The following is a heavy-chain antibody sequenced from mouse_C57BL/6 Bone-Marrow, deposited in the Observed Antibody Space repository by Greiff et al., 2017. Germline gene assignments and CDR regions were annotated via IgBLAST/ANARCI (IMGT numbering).Heavy chain of an antibody. CDR1: GYTFTDYN. CDR2: INPNNGGT. Sequence: EVQLQQSGPELVKPGASVKIPCKASGYTFTDYNMDWVKQSHGTSLEWIGDINPNNGGTIYNQKFKGKATLTVDKSSSTAYMELRSLTSEDTAVYYCARGHYYGSSSYYFDYWGQGTTLTVSS. CDR3: ARGHYYGSSSYYFDY. J-gene: IGHJ2*01. V-gene: IGHV1-18*01. D-gene: IGHD1-1*01.